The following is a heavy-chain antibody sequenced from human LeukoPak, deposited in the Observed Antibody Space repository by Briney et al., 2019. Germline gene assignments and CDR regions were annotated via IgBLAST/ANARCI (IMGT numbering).Heavy chain of an antibody. D-gene: IGHD6-19*01. CDR3: ARVRYSSGWYIDY. V-gene: IGHV1-3*01. CDR1: GYTFTSYV. Sequence: ASVKVSCKASGYTFTSYVIHWVRQAPGQSLEWMGWINAGNGNTKYSQKFQGRVTITRDTSASTAYMELSSLRSEDTAVYYCARVRYSSGWYIDYWGQGTLVTVSS. J-gene: IGHJ4*02. CDR2: INAGNGNT.